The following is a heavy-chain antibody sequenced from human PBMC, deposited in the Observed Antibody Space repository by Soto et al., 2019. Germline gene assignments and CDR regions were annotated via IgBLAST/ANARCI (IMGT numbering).Heavy chain of an antibody. J-gene: IGHJ4*02. Sequence: SETLSLTCVVYGASLSDSYWSWIRQPPGKGLEWIGDINHSGNANYSPSLKGRATLSVDTSKNHFSLKLSSVTAADTAVYYCAKNFDYWGQGTLVTVS. V-gene: IGHV4-34*01. CDR3: AKNFDY. CDR2: INHSGNA. CDR1: GASLSDSY.